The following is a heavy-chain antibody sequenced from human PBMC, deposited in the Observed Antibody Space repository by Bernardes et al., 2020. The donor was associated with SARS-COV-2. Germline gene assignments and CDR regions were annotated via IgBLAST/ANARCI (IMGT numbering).Heavy chain of an antibody. Sequence: GGTLRLSCAASGFSFDDYAMHWVRRAPGKGLEWVSGISWNSGSIGYADSVKGRFTISRDNAKNSLYLQMNSLRAEDTAVHFCAIGAVAGTESFGFWGQGALVTVSS. CDR2: ISWNSGSI. CDR3: AIGAVAGTESFGF. V-gene: IGHV3-9*01. J-gene: IGHJ4*02. CDR1: GFSFDDYA. D-gene: IGHD6-19*01.